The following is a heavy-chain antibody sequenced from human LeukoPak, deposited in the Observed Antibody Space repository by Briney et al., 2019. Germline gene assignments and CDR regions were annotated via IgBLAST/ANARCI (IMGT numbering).Heavy chain of an antibody. CDR2: INTDGSST. CDR3: ARGLWGQYYYDSSGNYYMDV. CDR1: GFTFSSYW. J-gene: IGHJ6*03. Sequence: PGGSLRLSCAASGFTFSSYWVHWVRQAPGKGLVWVSRINTDGSSTSYADSVKGRFTISRDNAKNTLYLQMNSLRAEDTAVYYCARGLWGQYYYDSSGNYYMDVWGKGTTVTVSS. D-gene: IGHD3-22*01. V-gene: IGHV3-74*01.